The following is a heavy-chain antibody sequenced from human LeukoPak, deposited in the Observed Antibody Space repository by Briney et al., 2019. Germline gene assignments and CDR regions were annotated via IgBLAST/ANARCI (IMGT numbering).Heavy chain of an antibody. CDR1: GYTFTGYY. J-gene: IGHJ3*02. Sequence: ASVKVSCKASGYTFTGYYMHWVRQAPGQGLEWMGWINPNSGGTNYAQKFQGRVTTTRDTSISTAYMELSRLRSDDTAVYYCARRIRDSSGYLHDAFDIWGQGTMVTVSS. CDR2: INPNSGGT. D-gene: IGHD3-22*01. CDR3: ARRIRDSSGYLHDAFDI. V-gene: IGHV1-2*02.